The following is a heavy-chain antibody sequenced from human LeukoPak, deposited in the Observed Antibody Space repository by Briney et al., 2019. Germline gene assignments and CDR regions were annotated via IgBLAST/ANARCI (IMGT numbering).Heavy chain of an antibody. Sequence: GGSLRHSCAASGFTFSSYAMSWVRQAPGKGLEWVSAISGSGGSTYYADSVKGRFTFSRDNSKNTLYLQMNSLRAEDTAVYYCAQTGTTAPYFDYWGQGTLVTVSS. CDR2: ISGSGGST. V-gene: IGHV3-23*01. CDR3: AQTGTTAPYFDY. CDR1: GFTFSSYA. J-gene: IGHJ4*02. D-gene: IGHD1-7*01.